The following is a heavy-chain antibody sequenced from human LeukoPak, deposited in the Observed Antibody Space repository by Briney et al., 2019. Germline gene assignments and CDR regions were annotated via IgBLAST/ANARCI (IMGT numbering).Heavy chain of an antibody. V-gene: IGHV3-7*04. CDR1: GFSFGNYA. CDR2: MNQLGNEK. CDR3: ARGTYYYEF. Sequence: GGSLRLSCVASGFSFGNYAMSWVRQAPGKGLEWVAYMNQLGNEKNYLDSVKGRFTISRDNAKNSLYLQMNSLRAEDTAVYYCARGTYYYEFWGQGTLVTVSS. J-gene: IGHJ4*02. D-gene: IGHD3-16*01.